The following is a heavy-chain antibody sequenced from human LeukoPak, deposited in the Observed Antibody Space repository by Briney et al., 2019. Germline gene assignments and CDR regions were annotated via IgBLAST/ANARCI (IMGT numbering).Heavy chain of an antibody. V-gene: IGHV3-23*01. J-gene: IGHJ4*02. Sequence: AGGSLRLSCAASGFIFRSYPMSWVRQAPGKGLEWVSAITSGGDKTYYGDSVKGRFTISRDNSKNTLSLQMNSLRPEDTAVYYCAKENPVGGTNYFDYWGQGTLVTVSS. CDR3: AKENPVGGTNYFDY. CDR1: GFIFRSYP. CDR2: ITSGGDKT. D-gene: IGHD1-26*01.